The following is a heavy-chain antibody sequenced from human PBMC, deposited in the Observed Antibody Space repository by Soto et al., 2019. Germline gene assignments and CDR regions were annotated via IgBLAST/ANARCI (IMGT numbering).Heavy chain of an antibody. CDR2: IIPIFGTA. V-gene: IGHV1-69*13. D-gene: IGHD3-22*01. CDR3: ARENYYDSSQFADY. CDR1: GGTFSSYA. Sequence: SVKVSCKASGGTFSSYAISWVRQAPGQGLEWMGGIIPIFGTANYAQKFQGRVTITADESTSTAYMELSSLRSEDTAVYYCARENYYDSSQFADYWGQGTQVTVSS. J-gene: IGHJ4*02.